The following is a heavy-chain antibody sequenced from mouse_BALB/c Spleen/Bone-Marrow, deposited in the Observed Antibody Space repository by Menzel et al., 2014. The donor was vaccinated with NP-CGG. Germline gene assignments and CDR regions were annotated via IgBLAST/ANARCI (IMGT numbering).Heavy chain of an antibody. CDR2: IYPGSGST. Sequence: LQQSGSELVRPGASVKLSCKASGYTFTSYLIHWVKQRPGQGLEWIGNIYPGSGSTNYDGKFKSKATLTVDTSSSAAYMRRSGLSSEGSAVYYCARAYGNSPGWFAFWGQGTLVTVSA. V-gene: IGHV1S22*01. D-gene: IGHD2-1*01. CDR1: GYTFTSYL. J-gene: IGHJ3*01. CDR3: ARAYGNSPGWFAF.